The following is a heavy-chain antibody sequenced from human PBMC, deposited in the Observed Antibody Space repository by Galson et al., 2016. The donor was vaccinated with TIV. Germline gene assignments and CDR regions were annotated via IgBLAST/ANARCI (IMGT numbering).Heavy chain of an antibody. CDR3: ARDDTSIRGTNAFDL. J-gene: IGHJ3*01. Sequence: ETLSLTCTVSGDSLRSSNYFWAWIRQPPGKGLEWIAYISASGRSNYNSYLKSRVSISVDTSMSQISLKVTSVTAADTAVYYCARDDTSIRGTNAFDLWGQGTMVTVSS. CDR1: GDSLRSSNYF. D-gene: IGHD3-16*01. CDR2: ISASGRS. V-gene: IGHV4-61*05.